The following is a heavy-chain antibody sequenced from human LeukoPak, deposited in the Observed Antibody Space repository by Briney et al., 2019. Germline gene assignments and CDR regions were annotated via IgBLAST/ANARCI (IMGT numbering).Heavy chain of an antibody. J-gene: IGHJ6*03. CDR3: ARDYYDSSGYYSYYYYMDV. V-gene: IGHV1-69*05. CDR1: GGTFSSYA. D-gene: IGHD3-22*01. CDR2: IIPILGTA. Sequence: ASVKVSCKASGGTFSSYAISWVRQAPGQGLEWMGGIIPILGTANYAQKFQGRVTITTDESTSTAYMELSSLRSEDTAVYYCARDYYDSSGYYSYYYYMDVWGKGTTVTVSS.